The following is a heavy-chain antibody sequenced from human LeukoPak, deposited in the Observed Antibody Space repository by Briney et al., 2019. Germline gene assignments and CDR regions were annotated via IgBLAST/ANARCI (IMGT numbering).Heavy chain of an antibody. Sequence: GGSLRLSCAASGFTFSSYEMNWVRQAPGKGLEWVSYISSSGSTIYYADSVKGRFTISRDNAKNSLYLQMNSLRAEDTAVYYCARTSSSARTFDYWGQGTLVTVSS. V-gene: IGHV3-48*03. CDR3: ARTSSSARTFDY. CDR1: GFTFSSYE. CDR2: ISSSGSTI. J-gene: IGHJ4*02. D-gene: IGHD6-19*01.